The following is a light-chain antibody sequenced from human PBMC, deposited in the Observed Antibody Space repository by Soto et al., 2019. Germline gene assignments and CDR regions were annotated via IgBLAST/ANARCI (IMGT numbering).Light chain of an antibody. Sequence: DIVMTQSPDSLAVSLGERATINCKSSQSVLYSSNNKNYLAWYQQKTGQPPKLLIYWASTRESGVPERFSGSGSGTDFTLTISSVQAEDVAIYYCQQYYSSPLTFGGGTKVDIK. V-gene: IGKV4-1*01. CDR1: QSVLYSSNNKNY. J-gene: IGKJ4*01. CDR2: WAS. CDR3: QQYYSSPLT.